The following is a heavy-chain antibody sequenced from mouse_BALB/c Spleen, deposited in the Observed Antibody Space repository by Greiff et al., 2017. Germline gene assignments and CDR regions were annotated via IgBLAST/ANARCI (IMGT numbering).Heavy chain of an antibody. V-gene: IGHV5-6-2*01. D-gene: IGHD1-1*01. Sequence: EVKLVESGGGLVKLGGSLKLSCAASGFTFSSYYMSWVRQTPEKRLELVAAINSNGGSTYYPDTVKGRFTISRDNAKNTLYLQMSSLKSEDTALYYCACLTTGYYFYYWGQGTTLTVSS. CDR2: INSNGGST. J-gene: IGHJ2*01. CDR1: GFTFSSYY. CDR3: ACLTTGYYFYY.